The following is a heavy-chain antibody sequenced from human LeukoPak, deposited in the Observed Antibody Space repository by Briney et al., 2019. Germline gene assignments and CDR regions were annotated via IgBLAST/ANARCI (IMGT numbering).Heavy chain of an antibody. CDR2: INHSGIT. V-gene: IGHV4-39*07. Sequence: SETLSLTCTVSGGSIGSSGSYWGWIRQPPGKGLEWIGEINHSGITNYNPSLKSRIIMSLDTSKNQISLNLTSATAADTAVYYCARGRSGIYNFPGARPDFDYWGQGVLVTVSS. CDR3: ARGRSGIYNFPGARPDFDY. D-gene: IGHD5-24*01. CDR1: GGSIGSSGSY. J-gene: IGHJ4*02.